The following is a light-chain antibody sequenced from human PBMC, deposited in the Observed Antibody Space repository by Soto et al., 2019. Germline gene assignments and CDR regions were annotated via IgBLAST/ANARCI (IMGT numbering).Light chain of an antibody. CDR3: CSFAYFTYV. Sequence: QSALTQPASVSGSPGQSITISCTGTSSDIGSYDLVSWYQQHPGTAPKLIIYEVTKRPSGVSTRFSGSKSGNTASLTISGLQAVDEADYYCCSFAYFTYVFGTVTKLTVL. J-gene: IGLJ1*01. CDR2: EVT. CDR1: SSDIGSYDL. V-gene: IGLV2-23*02.